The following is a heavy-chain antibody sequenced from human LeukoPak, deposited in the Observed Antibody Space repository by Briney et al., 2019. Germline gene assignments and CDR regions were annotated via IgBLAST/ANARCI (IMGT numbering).Heavy chain of an antibody. Sequence: RGCLRLSCAASGFTFSNTWMNWVRQAPGKGLEWVGRTQSKTDGGTTEYAAPVKGRFTISRDDSKTTLYLQMNSLKTEDTAVYYCATLTVRAVINIWGQGTLVTVST. CDR3: ATLTVRAVINI. V-gene: IGHV3-15*01. J-gene: IGHJ4*02. CDR1: GFTFSNTW. D-gene: IGHD3-10*01. CDR2: TQSKTDGGTT.